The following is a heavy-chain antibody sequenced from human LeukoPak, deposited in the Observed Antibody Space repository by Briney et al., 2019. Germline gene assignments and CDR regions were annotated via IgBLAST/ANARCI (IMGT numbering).Heavy chain of an antibody. V-gene: IGHV1-24*01. D-gene: IGHD3-10*01. Sequence: GASVKVSCKVSGYTLTELSMHWVRQAPGKGLGWMGGFDPEDGETIYAQKFQGRVTMTEDTSTDTAYMELSSLRSEDTAVYYCVPYGSGSYPLDYWGQGTLVTVSS. CDR1: GYTLTELS. CDR2: FDPEDGET. CDR3: VPYGSGSYPLDY. J-gene: IGHJ4*02.